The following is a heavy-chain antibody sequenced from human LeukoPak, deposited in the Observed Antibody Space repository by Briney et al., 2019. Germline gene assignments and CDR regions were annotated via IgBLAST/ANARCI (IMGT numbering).Heavy chain of an antibody. CDR2: INGGGGST. Sequence: GGSLRVSCAVSGFTFSIHAMSWVRQAPGKGLEWVSGINGGGGSTYYADSVKGRFTISRDNSKNTLYLQMNSLRAEDTAVYYCARDGRDSSGYYSPNYWGQGTLVTVSS. D-gene: IGHD3-22*01. J-gene: IGHJ4*02. CDR3: ARDGRDSSGYYSPNY. CDR1: GFTFSIHA. V-gene: IGHV3-23*01.